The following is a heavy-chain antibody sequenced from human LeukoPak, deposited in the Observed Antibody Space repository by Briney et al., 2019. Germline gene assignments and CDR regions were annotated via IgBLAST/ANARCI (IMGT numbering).Heavy chain of an antibody. J-gene: IGHJ4*02. CDR3: AKDQRDDILTGYPYIYWDY. Sequence: PGGSLRLSCAASGFTFSSYGMHWVRQAPGKGLDWVAVISNDGSKKYYADSVKGRFTISRDNSKNTLSLQVSSLRTEDTAVYYCAKDQRDDILTGYPYIYWDYWGQGTLVTVSS. CDR1: GFTFSSYG. V-gene: IGHV3-30*18. D-gene: IGHD3-9*01. CDR2: ISNDGSKK.